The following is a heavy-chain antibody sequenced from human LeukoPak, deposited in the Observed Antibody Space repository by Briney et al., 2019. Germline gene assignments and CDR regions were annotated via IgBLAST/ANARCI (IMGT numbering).Heavy chain of an antibody. CDR3: ARSGLVPAAIRVDY. V-gene: IGHV3-7*01. J-gene: IGHJ4*02. Sequence: GGSLRLSCAASGFTFSSYWMSWVRQAPGKGLEWVANIKQDGSEKYYVDSVKGRFTISRDNAKNSLYLQMNSLRAEESAVYYCARSGLVPAAIRVDYWGQGTLVTVSS. D-gene: IGHD2-2*02. CDR1: GFTFSSYW. CDR2: IKQDGSEK.